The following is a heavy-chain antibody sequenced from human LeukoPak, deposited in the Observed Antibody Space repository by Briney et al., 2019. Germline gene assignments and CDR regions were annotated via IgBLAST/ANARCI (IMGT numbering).Heavy chain of an antibody. V-gene: IGHV3-74*01. CDR1: GFTFSSYW. CDR2: INSDGSST. CDR3: ARGGIQLWFIDY. J-gene: IGHJ4*02. Sequence: PGGSLRLSCAASGFTFSSYWMHWVRQAPGKGLVWVSRINSDGSSTSYADSAKDRFTISRDNAKNTLYLQMNSLRAEDTAVYYCARGGIQLWFIDYWGQGSLVTVSS. D-gene: IGHD5-18*01.